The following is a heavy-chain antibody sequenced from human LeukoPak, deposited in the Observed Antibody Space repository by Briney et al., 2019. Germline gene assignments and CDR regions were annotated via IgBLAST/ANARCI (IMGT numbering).Heavy chain of an antibody. J-gene: IGHJ3*02. CDR2: INQSVST. V-gene: IGHV4-34*01. CDR1: GGSFSGYY. Sequence: SETLSLTCAVYGGSFSGYYWSWIRQPPGKGLEWIGEINQSVSTNYNPSLKSRVTISVDTSNNQFSLKLSSVTAADTAVYYCARVAPYIVVVVAATRVGAFDIWGQGTMVTVSS. CDR3: ARVAPYIVVVVAATRVGAFDI. D-gene: IGHD2-15*01.